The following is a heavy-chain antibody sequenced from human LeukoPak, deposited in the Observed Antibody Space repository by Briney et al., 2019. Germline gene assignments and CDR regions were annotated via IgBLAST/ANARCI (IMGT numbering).Heavy chain of an antibody. CDR2: INWNGGST. Sequence: PGGSLRLSCAASGFTFDDYGMSWVRQAPGKGLEWVSGINWNGGSTGYADSVKGRFTISRDNAKNSLYQQMNSLRAEDTAVYYCARATNMVRGDYYFDYWGQGTLVTVSS. V-gene: IGHV3-20*04. CDR1: GFTFDDYG. D-gene: IGHD3-10*01. CDR3: ARATNMVRGDYYFDY. J-gene: IGHJ4*02.